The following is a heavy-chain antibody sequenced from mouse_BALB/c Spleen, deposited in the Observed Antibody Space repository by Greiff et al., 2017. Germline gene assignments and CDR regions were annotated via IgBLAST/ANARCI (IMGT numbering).Heavy chain of an antibody. D-gene: IGHD1-1*01. CDR1: GYSITSGYY. CDR2: ISYDGSN. CDR3: ARAPFYYGYAMDY. V-gene: IGHV3-6*02. Sequence: DVQLQESGPGLVKPSQSLSLTCSVTGYSITSGYYWNWIRQFPGNKLEWMGYISYDGSNNYNPSLKNRISITRDTSKNQFFLKLNSVTTEDTATYYCARAPFYYGYAMDYWGQGTSVTVSS. J-gene: IGHJ4*01.